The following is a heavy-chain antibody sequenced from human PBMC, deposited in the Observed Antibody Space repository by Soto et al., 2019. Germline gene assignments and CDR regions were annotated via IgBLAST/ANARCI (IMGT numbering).Heavy chain of an antibody. J-gene: IGHJ5*02. CDR3: ASEPLGAVAVRA. Sequence: ASVKVSCKASGYTFTGYYMHWVRQAPGQGLEWMGWINPNSGGTNYAQKFQGRVTMTRDTSISTAYMELSRLRSDDTAMYYCASEPLGAVAVRAWGQGTLVTVSS. D-gene: IGHD6-19*01. CDR1: GYTFTGYY. V-gene: IGHV1-2*02. CDR2: INPNSGGT.